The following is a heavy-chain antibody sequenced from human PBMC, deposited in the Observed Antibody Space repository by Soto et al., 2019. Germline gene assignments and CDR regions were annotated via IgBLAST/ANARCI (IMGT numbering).Heavy chain of an antibody. CDR1: GGTFSSYT. J-gene: IGHJ4*02. CDR3: ARDYYDSSGYLSGTLFDY. CDR2: IIPILGIA. Sequence: QVQLVQSGAEVKKPGSSVKVSCKASGGTFSSYTISWVRQAPGQGLEWMGRIIPILGIANYAQKFQGRVTITADKSTSTAYMELSSLRSEDTAVYYCARDYYDSSGYLSGTLFDYWGQGTLVTVSS. D-gene: IGHD3-22*01. V-gene: IGHV1-69*08.